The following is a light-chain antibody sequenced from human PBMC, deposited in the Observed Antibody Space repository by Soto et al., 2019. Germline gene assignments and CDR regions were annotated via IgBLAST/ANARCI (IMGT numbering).Light chain of an antibody. CDR1: QSISRN. Sequence: EIVMTQSPATLSVSPGERATLSCRASQSISRNLAWYQQKPGQAPRLLIYGASTRATGIPARFSGSGSGTEFTLTISSLQSEDFAVYYCQLYNNWPYTFGQGTKLEIK. V-gene: IGKV3-15*01. J-gene: IGKJ2*01. CDR3: QLYNNWPYT. CDR2: GAS.